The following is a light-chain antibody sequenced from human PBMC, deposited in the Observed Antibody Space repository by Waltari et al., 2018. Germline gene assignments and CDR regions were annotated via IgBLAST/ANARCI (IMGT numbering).Light chain of an antibody. CDR1: QSVSRY. CDR2: GAS. J-gene: IGKJ1*01. CDR3: QNHERLPAM. V-gene: IGKV3-20*01. Sequence: IVLTQSSGTLSLSQGERATLSCRASQSVSRYLAWYQQKPGQAPRLLIYGASSRATGIPDRFSGSGSGTDFSLTISRLEPEDFAVYYCQNHERLPAMFGQGTKVEIK.